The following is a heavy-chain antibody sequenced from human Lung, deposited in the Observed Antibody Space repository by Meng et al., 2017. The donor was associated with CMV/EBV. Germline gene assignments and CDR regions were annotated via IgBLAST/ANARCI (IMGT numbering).Heavy chain of an antibody. CDR1: RASISTYY. D-gene: IGHD2-15*01. Sequence: SETLSLTCTVSRASISTYYWSWIRPPPGKGLEWIGYFYYGGGTNYNPSLKSRFTILVDASKNQFTLKLSSVTAADTAIYSWARSGPCNGGTCYSGKFDSWGQGXLVTVSS. CDR2: FYYGGGT. V-gene: IGHV4-59*01. J-gene: IGHJ5*01. CDR3: ARSGPCNGGTCYSGKFDS.